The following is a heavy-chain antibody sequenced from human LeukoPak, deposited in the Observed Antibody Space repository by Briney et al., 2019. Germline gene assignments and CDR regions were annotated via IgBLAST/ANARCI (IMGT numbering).Heavy chain of an antibody. D-gene: IGHD1-26*01. CDR2: IIPIFGTA. V-gene: IGHV1-69*01. J-gene: IGHJ3*02. CDR3: ARDLIVGLIVGPGAFDI. CDR1: GGTFSSYA. Sequence: GSSVKVSCKASGGTFSSYAISWVRQAPGQGLEWMGGIIPIFGTANYAQKFQGRVTITADESTSTAYMELSSLRSEDTAVYYCARDLIVGLIVGPGAFDIWGQGTMVTVSS.